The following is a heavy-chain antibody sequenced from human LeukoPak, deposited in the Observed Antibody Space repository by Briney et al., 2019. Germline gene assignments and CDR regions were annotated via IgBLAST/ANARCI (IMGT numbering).Heavy chain of an antibody. CDR2: INHSGST. D-gene: IGHD6-25*01. Sequence: SGTLSLTCAVSGGSISSSNWWSWIRQPPGKGLEWIGEINHSGSTNYNPSLKSRVTISVDTSKNQFSLKLSSVTAADTAVYYCARATAGGHYMDVWGKGTTVTVSS. V-gene: IGHV4-4*02. CDR1: GGSISSSNW. CDR3: ARATAGGHYMDV. J-gene: IGHJ6*03.